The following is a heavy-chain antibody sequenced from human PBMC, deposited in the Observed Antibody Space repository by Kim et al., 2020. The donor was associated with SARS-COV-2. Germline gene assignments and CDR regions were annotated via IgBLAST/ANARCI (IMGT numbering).Heavy chain of an antibody. V-gene: IGHV4-4*02. CDR1: GGSISSSNW. J-gene: IGHJ4*02. CDR3: ARDPADRDPPRIAAAGTSTLGIDY. CDR2: IYHSGST. Sequence: SETLSLTCAVSGGSISSSNWWSWVRQPPGKGLEWIGEIYHSGSTNYNPSLKSRVTISVDKSKNQFSLKLSSVTAADTAVYYCARDPADRDPPRIAAAGTSTLGIDYWGQGTLVTVSS. D-gene: IGHD6-13*01.